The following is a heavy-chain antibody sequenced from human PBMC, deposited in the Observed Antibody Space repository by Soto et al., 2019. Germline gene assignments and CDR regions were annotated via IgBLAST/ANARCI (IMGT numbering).Heavy chain of an antibody. J-gene: IGHJ4*02. CDR1: GFTFISYW. CDR2: IKQDGSEK. Sequence: QTGGSLQLSCAASGFTFISYWMSWVRQAPGKGLEWVANIKQDGSEKYYVDSVKGRFTISRDNAKNSLYLQMNSLRAEDTAVYYCARVPPPTQNIPPRPATAIHFDYWGQGTLVTVSS. CDR3: ARVPPPTQNIPPRPATAIHFDY. V-gene: IGHV3-7*03. D-gene: IGHD2-2*02.